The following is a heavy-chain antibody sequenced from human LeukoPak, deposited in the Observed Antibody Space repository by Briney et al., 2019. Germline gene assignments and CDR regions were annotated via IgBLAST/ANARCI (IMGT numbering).Heavy chain of an antibody. CDR3: ARARPHFDY. CDR1: GFTFSSYA. V-gene: IGHV3-64*01. CDR2: ISSNGGST. J-gene: IGHJ4*02. Sequence: WGSLRLSCAASGFTFSSYAMHRVRQAPGKGLEYVSAISSNGGSTYYANSVKGRFTISRDNSKNTLYLKMGSLRAEDRAVYYCARARPHFDYWGQGTLVTVSS.